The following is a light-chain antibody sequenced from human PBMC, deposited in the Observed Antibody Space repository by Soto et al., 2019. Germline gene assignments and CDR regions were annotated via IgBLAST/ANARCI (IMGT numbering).Light chain of an antibody. V-gene: IGKV3-20*01. J-gene: IGKJ2*03. Sequence: EIVLTQSPGTLSLSPGERATLSCRASESITSSQLAWYQEKPGQAPRLLIYFASTRATGIPERFSGSGSGTAFTLTISRLEPEAFAVYYCLHYFTAPHSFGQGTKLEI. CDR2: FAS. CDR1: ESITSSQ. CDR3: LHYFTAPHS.